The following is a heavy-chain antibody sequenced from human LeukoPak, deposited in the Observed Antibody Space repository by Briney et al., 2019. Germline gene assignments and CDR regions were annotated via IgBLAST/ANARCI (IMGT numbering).Heavy chain of an antibody. D-gene: IGHD3-3*01. V-gene: IGHV3-9*03. CDR2: ISWNSGSI. Sequence: PGGSLRLSCAASGFTFSSYGMHWVRQAPGKGLEWVAGISWNSGSIAYADSVKGRFTISRDNAKNSLYLQMNSLRAEDMALYYCAKGPYDFWSGYWFDYWGQGTLVTVSS. CDR1: GFTFSSYG. J-gene: IGHJ4*02. CDR3: AKGPYDFWSGYWFDY.